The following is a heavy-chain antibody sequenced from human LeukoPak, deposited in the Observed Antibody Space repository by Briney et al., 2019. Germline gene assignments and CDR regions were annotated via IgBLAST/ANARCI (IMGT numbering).Heavy chain of an antibody. D-gene: IGHD3-10*01. CDR3: ARDQGIITMVRGVIIGTEQDAFDI. CDR1: GFTFDDYA. Sequence: GGSLRLSCAASGFTFDDYAMHWVRQAPGKGLEWVSGISWNGGSIGYADSVKGRFTISRDNAKNSLYLQMNSLRAEDMALYYCARDQGIITMVRGVIIGTEQDAFDIWGQGTMVTVSS. CDR2: ISWNGGSI. V-gene: IGHV3-9*03. J-gene: IGHJ3*02.